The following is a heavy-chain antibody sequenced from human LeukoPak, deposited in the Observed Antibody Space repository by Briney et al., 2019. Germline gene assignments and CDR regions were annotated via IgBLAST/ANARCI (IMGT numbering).Heavy chain of an antibody. CDR2: IYSGGST. V-gene: IGHV3-66*01. D-gene: IGHD3-9*01. Sequence: GGSLRLSFAASGFTVSSNYISSVRQAPGKGLEWDSFIYSGGSTYYADSVKGRFTISRDNSKNTLYLQMNSLSAEDTAVYYCASSSYDFLAGYYGLGYWGQGTLVTVSS. CDR3: ASSSYDFLAGYYGLGY. CDR1: GFTVSSNY. J-gene: IGHJ4*02.